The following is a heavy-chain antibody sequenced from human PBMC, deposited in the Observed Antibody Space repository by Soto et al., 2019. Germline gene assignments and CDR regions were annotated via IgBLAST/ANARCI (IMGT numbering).Heavy chain of an antibody. J-gene: IGHJ4*02. V-gene: IGHV4-31*03. CDR3: ARVPRNLDSSAYYHDY. CDR1: GGSISSGGYY. D-gene: IGHD3-22*01. Sequence: SETLSLTCTVSGGSISSGGYYWSWIRQHPGKGLEWIGYIYYSGNTYYNPSLKSRLTISVDTSKNQFSLELSSVTAADTAVYFCARVPRNLDSSAYYHDYWGQGTLVTVSS. CDR2: IYYSGNT.